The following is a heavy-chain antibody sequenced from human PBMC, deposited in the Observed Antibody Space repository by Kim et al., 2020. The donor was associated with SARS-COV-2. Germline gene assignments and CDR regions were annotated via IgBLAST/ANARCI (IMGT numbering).Heavy chain of an antibody. CDR1: GYTFTSYG. CDR3: AGGGLLIGYCSGGSCYHDC. Sequence: ASVKVSCKASGYTFTSYGISWVRQAPGQGLEWMGWISAYNGNTNYAQKLQGRVTMTTDPATSTAYMGLRSLRSDDTAVYYCAGGGLLIGYCSGGSCYHDCWGQRTLLTVSS. D-gene: IGHD2-15*01. V-gene: IGHV1-18*01. CDR2: ISAYNGNT. J-gene: IGHJ4*02.